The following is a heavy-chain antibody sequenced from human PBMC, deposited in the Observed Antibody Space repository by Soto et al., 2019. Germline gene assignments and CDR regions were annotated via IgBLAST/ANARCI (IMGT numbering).Heavy chain of an antibody. V-gene: IGHV3-7*03. CDR3: VKDGGYCSSSTCYSPRNHYFDS. CDR2: IKFDGSEK. D-gene: IGHD2-2*01. Sequence: GGSLRLSCEASGFTFSDYWMSWVRQAPGKGPEWVANIKFDGSEKQYVDSVRGRFTISRDNSRNSLFLQMNSLRAGDTAVYYCVKDGGYCSSSTCYSPRNHYFDSWGQGTLVTVSS. J-gene: IGHJ4*02. CDR1: GFTFSDYW.